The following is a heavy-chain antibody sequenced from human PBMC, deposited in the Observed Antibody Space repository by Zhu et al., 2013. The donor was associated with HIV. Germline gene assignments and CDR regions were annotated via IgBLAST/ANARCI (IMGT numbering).Heavy chain of an antibody. V-gene: IGHV4-38-2*01. CDR2: ISHSGST. J-gene: IGHJ4*02. CDR3: ARQLGSNWYVDY. Sequence: QVQLQESGPGLVKPSETLSLTCAVSGYSISSAYYWGWIRQPPGKGLEWIGSISHSGSTYYNPSLKSRVTISLDTSKNQFSLRLSSVTAADTAVYYCARQLGSNWYVDYWGQGTLVTVSX. CDR1: GYSISSAYY. D-gene: IGHD6-13*01.